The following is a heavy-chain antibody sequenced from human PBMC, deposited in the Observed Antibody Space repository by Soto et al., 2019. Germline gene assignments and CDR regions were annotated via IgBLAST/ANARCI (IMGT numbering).Heavy chain of an antibody. Sequence: GSLRLSCAASGFTFSSYEMNWVRQAPGKGLQWVSGISDSGVTTYYADSVKGRFAISRDNSKNTLYLQIKSLRAEDTAIYYCAKDLRYYGSGPSGWFDSWGQGTQVTVSS. V-gene: IGHV3-23*01. CDR3: AKDLRYYGSGPSGWFDS. J-gene: IGHJ5*01. D-gene: IGHD3-10*01. CDR1: GFTFSSYE. CDR2: ISDSGVTT.